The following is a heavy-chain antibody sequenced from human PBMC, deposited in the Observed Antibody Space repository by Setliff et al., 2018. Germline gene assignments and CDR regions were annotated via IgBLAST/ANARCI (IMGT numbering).Heavy chain of an antibody. CDR1: GYTSTNYG. Sequence: ASVKVSCKTSGYTSTNYGINWVRQAPGQGLEWMGWINNYSFKTNSPQKFLDRLTMTTDTSTSTAYMELRSLRPDDTAVYYCARINFYVSSGYYYAPDYWGQGTLVTVSS. J-gene: IGHJ4*02. D-gene: IGHD3-22*01. CDR3: ARINFYVSSGYYYAPDY. CDR2: INNYSFKT. V-gene: IGHV1-18*01.